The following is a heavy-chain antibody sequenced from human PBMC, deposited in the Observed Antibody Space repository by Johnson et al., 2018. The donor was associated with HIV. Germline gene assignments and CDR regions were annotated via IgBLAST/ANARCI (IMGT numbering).Heavy chain of an antibody. CDR3: ARDRFGSGRPNAFDL. V-gene: IGHV3-30-3*01. CDR2: ISYDESNK. D-gene: IGHD3-10*01. CDR1: GFTFSSYA. J-gene: IGHJ3*01. Sequence: QEQLVESGGGVVQPGRSLRLSCAASGFTFSSYAMHWVRQAPGKGLEWVAVISYDESNKDYADSVKGRFTISRDNSKNTLYLQMNSLRIEDTAVYYCARDRFGSGRPNAFDLWDQGTMVTVSS.